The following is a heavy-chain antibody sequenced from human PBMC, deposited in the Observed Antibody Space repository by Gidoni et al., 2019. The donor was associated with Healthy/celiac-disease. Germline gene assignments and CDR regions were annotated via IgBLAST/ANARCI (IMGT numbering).Heavy chain of an antibody. Sequence: QVQLQESGPGLLKPSQTLSPTCTAAGSSISRGSYYWSWIRQPAGKGLEWIGRIYTSGSTNYNPSLKSRVTISVDTSKNQFSLKLSSVTAADTAVYYCARGGWGFATAYYFDYWGQGTLVTVSS. D-gene: IGHD3-16*01. V-gene: IGHV4-61*02. CDR2: IYTSGST. J-gene: IGHJ4*02. CDR1: GSSISRGSYY. CDR3: ARGGWGFATAYYFDY.